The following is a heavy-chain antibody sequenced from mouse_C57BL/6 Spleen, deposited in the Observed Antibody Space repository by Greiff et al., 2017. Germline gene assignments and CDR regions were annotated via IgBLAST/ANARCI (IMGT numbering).Heavy chain of an antibody. CDR1: GYTFTSYW. J-gene: IGHJ3*01. D-gene: IGHD1-1*01. CDR2: IDPSDSYT. CDR3: ARSSGYGSSYYWFAY. V-gene: IGHV1-69*01. Sequence: QVQLQQPGAELVMPGASVKLSCKASGYTFTSYWMHWVKQRPGQGLEWIGEIDPSDSYTNYNQKFKGKSTLTVDKSSSTAYMQLSSLTSEDSAVYYCARSSGYGSSYYWFAYWGQGTLVTVSA.